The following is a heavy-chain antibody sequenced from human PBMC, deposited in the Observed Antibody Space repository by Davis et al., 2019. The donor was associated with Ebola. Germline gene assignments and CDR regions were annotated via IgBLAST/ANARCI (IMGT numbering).Heavy chain of an antibody. CDR3: ARVKNYYGSGSFDY. CDR1: GGTFSSYA. CDR2: ISAYNGNT. D-gene: IGHD3-10*01. V-gene: IGHV1-18*01. J-gene: IGHJ4*02. Sequence: ASVKVSCKASGGTFSSYAISWVRQAPGQGLEWMGWISAYNGNTNYAQKLQGRVTMTTDTSTSTAYMELRSLRSDDTAVYYCARVKNYYGSGSFDYWGQGTLVTVSS.